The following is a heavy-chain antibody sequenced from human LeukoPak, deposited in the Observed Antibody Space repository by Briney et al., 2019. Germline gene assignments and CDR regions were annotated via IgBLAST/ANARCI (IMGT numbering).Heavy chain of an antibody. Sequence: GASVKVSCKASGYTFTGYYMHWVRQAPGQGLEWMGWINPNSGGTDYAQKFQGRVTMTRDTSISTAYMELSRLRSDDTAVYYCARVAYNWNDPFDYWGQGTLVTVSS. J-gene: IGHJ4*02. D-gene: IGHD1-20*01. CDR2: INPNSGGT. CDR1: GYTFTGYY. V-gene: IGHV1-2*02. CDR3: ARVAYNWNDPFDY.